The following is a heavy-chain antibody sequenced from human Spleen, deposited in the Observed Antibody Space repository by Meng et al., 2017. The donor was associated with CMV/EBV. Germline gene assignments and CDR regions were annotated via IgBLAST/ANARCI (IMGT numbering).Heavy chain of an antibody. CDR3: ARGDGPNWGIDY. Sequence: GESLKISCAASGFTFSSYAMHWVRQAPGKGLEWVAVISYDGSNKYYADSVKGRFTISRDNSKNTLYLQMSSLRAEDTAVYYCARGDGPNWGIDYWGQGTLVTVSS. CDR1: GFTFSSYA. CDR2: ISYDGSNK. J-gene: IGHJ4*02. V-gene: IGHV3-30-3*01. D-gene: IGHD7-27*01.